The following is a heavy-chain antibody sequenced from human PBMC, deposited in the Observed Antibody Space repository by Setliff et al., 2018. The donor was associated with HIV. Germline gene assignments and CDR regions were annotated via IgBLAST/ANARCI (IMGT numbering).Heavy chain of an antibody. D-gene: IGHD3-10*01. CDR1: GYTFTDYY. J-gene: IGHJ4*02. CDR2: IDPEDGET. V-gene: IGHV1-69-2*01. Sequence: ASVKVSCKASGYTFTDYYIHWVQQAPGKGLEWMGHIDPEDGETIYADNFQGRVTMTADRSTNTAYMELGSLRSGDTAVYYCASFVFRDSTDEYYRPPGDHPLYYFDYWAQGTLVTVSS. CDR3: ASFVFRDSTDEYYRPPGDHPLYYFDY.